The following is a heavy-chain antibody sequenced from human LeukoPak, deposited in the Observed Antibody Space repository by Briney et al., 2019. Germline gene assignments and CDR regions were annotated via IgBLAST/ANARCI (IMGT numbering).Heavy chain of an antibody. D-gene: IGHD2-2*01. J-gene: IGHJ6*03. Sequence: SVKVSFKASGGTFISYAISWVRQAPGQGLEWMGGIIPIFGTANYAQKFQGRVTITTDESTSTAYMELSSLTSEDTAVYYCARGVDQLHYYYYYMDVWGKGTTVTVSS. V-gene: IGHV1-69*05. CDR3: ARGVDQLHYYYYYMDV. CDR2: IIPIFGTA. CDR1: GGTFISYA.